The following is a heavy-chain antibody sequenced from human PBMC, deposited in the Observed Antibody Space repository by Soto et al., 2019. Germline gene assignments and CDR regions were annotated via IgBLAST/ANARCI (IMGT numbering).Heavy chain of an antibody. CDR1: GYTPTELS. V-gene: IGHV1-69*06. CDR2: IIPIFGTA. CDR3: ASSPYSNYEYYYYYGMDV. D-gene: IGHD4-4*01. Sequence: SVKVSCKVSGYTPTELSMHWVRQAPGKGLEWMGGIIPIFGTANYAQKFQGRVTITADKSTSTAYMELSSLRSEDTAVYYCASSPYSNYEYYYYYGMDVWGQGTTVTVSS. J-gene: IGHJ6*02.